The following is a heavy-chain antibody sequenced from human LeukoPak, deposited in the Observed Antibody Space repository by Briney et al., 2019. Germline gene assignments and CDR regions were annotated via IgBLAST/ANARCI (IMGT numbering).Heavy chain of an antibody. V-gene: IGHV4-59*01. CDR2: IHYSGST. CDR1: GGSISYY. J-gene: IGHJ4*02. Sequence: SETLSLTCTLSGGSISYYWSWIRQPPGKGLEWIGYIHYSGSTNYNPSLKSRVTISLDTSKNQFSLKLSSVTAADTAVYYCARSDPGVGYLSDNWGQGTLVTVSS. CDR3: ARSDPGVGYLSDN. D-gene: IGHD2-8*01.